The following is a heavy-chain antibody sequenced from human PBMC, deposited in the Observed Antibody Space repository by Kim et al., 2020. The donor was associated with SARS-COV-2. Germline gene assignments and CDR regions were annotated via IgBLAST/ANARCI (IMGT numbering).Heavy chain of an antibody. Sequence: KGRFTISRDNAKNYLYLQMNRRRDEDTAVYYCAREGASITMIVVFHYFDYWGQGTLVTVSS. V-gene: IGHV3-48*02. J-gene: IGHJ4*02. D-gene: IGHD3-22*01. CDR3: AREGASITMIVVFHYFDY.